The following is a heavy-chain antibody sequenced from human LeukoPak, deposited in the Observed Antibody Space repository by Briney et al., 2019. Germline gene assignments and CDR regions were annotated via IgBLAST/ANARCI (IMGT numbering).Heavy chain of an antibody. D-gene: IGHD3-10*01. CDR2: ISSSGSTI. CDR1: GFTFSSYE. CDR3: ARGTQTPYYYSMDV. Sequence: GGSLRLSCAASGFTFSSYEMNWVRQAPGKGLEWVSYISSSGSTIYYADSVKGRFTISRDNAKNSLYLQMNSLRAEDTAVYYCARGTQTPYYYSMDVWGQGTTVTVSS. J-gene: IGHJ6*02. V-gene: IGHV3-48*03.